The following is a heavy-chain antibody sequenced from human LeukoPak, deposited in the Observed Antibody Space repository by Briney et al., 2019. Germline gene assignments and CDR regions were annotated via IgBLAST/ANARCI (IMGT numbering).Heavy chain of an antibody. CDR1: GFTVSSNY. V-gene: IGHV3-53*01. CDR3: ARNLHSDF. J-gene: IGHJ4*02. CDR2: IYTDVTT. Sequence: HTGGSLRLSCAASGFTVSSNYMNWVRQAPGKGLEWVSVIYTDVTTYYADSVKGRFTISGDNSKNTLYLQMNSLRAEDTAVYYCARNLHSDFWGQGTLVTVSS.